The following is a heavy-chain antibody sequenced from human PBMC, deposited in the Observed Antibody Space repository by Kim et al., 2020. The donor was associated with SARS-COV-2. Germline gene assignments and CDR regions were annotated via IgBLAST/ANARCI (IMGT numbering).Heavy chain of an antibody. V-gene: IGHV4-61*02. Sequence: SETLSLTCTVSGGSISSGSYYWSWIRQPAGKGLEWIGRIYTSGSTNYNPSLKSRVTISVDTSKNQFSLKLSSVTAADTAVYYCARVADYGGNSQANDYWGQGTLVTVSS. J-gene: IGHJ4*02. CDR1: GGSISSGSYY. D-gene: IGHD4-17*01. CDR3: ARVADYGGNSQANDY. CDR2: IYTSGST.